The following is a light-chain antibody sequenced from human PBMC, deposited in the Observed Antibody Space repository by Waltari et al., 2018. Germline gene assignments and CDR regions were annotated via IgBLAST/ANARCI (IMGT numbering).Light chain of an antibody. CDR2: ENS. V-gene: IGLV1-51*02. J-gene: IGLJ7*01. CDR1: RYTIGTNY. Sequence: QSVLTQPPSVSAAPGKRVTISCPGGRYTIGTNYVSLYRQFPGTAPKLLIYENSERPSGIPGRFSGSKSGTSATLDITGLQAGDEADYYCGTWDSSLSGAVFGGGTHLTVL. CDR3: GTWDSSLSGAV.